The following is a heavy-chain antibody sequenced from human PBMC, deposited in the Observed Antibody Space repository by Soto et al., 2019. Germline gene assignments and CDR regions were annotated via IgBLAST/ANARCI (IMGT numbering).Heavy chain of an antibody. V-gene: IGHV3-21*01. CDR1: GFTFSSYS. CDR2: ISSSSSYI. CDR3: ASVGYSSSWYNSGFGY. Sequence: GGSLRLSCAASGFTFSSYSMNWVRQAPGKGLEWVSSISSSSSYIYYADSVKGRFTISRDNAKNSLYLQMNSLRAEDTAVYYCASVGYSSSWYNSGFGYWGQGTLVTVSS. D-gene: IGHD6-13*01. J-gene: IGHJ4*02.